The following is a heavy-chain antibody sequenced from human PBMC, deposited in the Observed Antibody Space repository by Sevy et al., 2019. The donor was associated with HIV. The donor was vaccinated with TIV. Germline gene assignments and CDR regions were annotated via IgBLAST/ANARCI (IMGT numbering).Heavy chain of an antibody. CDR1: GGSISSSNW. J-gene: IGHJ4*02. D-gene: IGHD4-17*01. CDR3: ASRDYGDYYFDY. V-gene: IGHV4-4*02. CDR2: IYRSGST. Sequence: SETLSLTCAVSGGSISSSNWWSWVRQPPGKGLEWIGEIYRSGSTNYNPSLKSRVTISVDKSKNQFSLKLSSVTAADTAVYYCASRDYGDYYFDYRGQGTLVTVSS.